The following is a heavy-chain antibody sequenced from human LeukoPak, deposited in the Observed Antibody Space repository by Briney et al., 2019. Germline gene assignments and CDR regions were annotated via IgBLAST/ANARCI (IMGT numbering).Heavy chain of an antibody. Sequence: PSETLSLTCTVSGGSISSSSYYWGWIRQPPGKGLEWIGSIYYSGSTYYNPSLKSRVTISVDTSKNQFSLKLSSVTAADTAVYYCARKIGGILTGHYFDYWGQGTLVTVSS. D-gene: IGHD3-9*01. CDR1: GGSISSSSYY. V-gene: IGHV4-39*01. CDR3: ARKIGGILTGHYFDY. J-gene: IGHJ4*02. CDR2: IYYSGST.